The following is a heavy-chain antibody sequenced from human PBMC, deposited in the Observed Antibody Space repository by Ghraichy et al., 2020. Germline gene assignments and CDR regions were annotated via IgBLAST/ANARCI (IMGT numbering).Heavy chain of an antibody. CDR1: GFTFSSYS. V-gene: IGHV3-48*02. D-gene: IGHD3/OR15-3a*01. J-gene: IGHJ3*02. Sequence: ETLSLTCAASGFTFSSYSMNWVRQAPGKGLEWISYIWGNSDTKTYADSVMGRFTISRDNAKNSLYLQIHSLKDEDTAVYHCVRDRDYAFDMWGQGTMVIVSS. CDR3: VRDRDYAFDM. CDR2: IWGNSDTK.